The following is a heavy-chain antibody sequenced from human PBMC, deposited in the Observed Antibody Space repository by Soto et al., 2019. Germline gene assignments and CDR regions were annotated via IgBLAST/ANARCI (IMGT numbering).Heavy chain of an antibody. V-gene: IGHV3-48*01. J-gene: IGHJ4*02. CDR2: ISSSSSTI. CDR3: AREEDIALDY. Sequence: GGSLRLSCAASGFTFSSYSMNWVRQAPGKGLEWVSYISSSSSTIYYADSVKGRFTISRDNAKNSLYLQMNSLRAEDTAVYYCAREEDIALDYWGQGTLVTVSS. D-gene: IGHD5-12*01. CDR1: GFTFSSYS.